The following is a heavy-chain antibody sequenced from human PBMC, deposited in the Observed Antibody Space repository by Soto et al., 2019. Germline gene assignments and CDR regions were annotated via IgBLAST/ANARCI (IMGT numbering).Heavy chain of an antibody. CDR3: TTVAIFGVAPSDY. V-gene: IGHV1-69*06. D-gene: IGHD3-3*01. J-gene: IGHJ4*02. CDR2: IIPIFGTA. Sequence: EASVKVSCKASGGTFSSYAISWVRQAPGQGLEWMGGIIPIFGTANYAQKFQGRVTITADKSTSTAYMELSSLRSEDTAVYYCTTVAIFGVAPSDYWGQGTLVTVSS. CDR1: GGTFSSYA.